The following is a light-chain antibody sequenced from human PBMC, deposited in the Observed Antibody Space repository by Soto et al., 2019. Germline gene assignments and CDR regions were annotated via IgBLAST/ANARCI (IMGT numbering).Light chain of an antibody. J-gene: IGKJ3*01. CDR1: QSVGSY. CDR3: QQFGSSPGFT. CDR2: AAS. V-gene: IGKV3-20*01. Sequence: EIVLTQSPATLSLSPGERATLACRASQSVGSYLAWYQHKPGQAPRLLIYAASSRATGIPDRFSGSGSGTDFTLTISRLEPEDFAVYYCQQFGSSPGFTFGPGTKVDIK.